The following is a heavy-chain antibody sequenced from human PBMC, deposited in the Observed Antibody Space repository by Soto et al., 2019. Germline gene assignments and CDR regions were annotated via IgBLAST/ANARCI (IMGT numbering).Heavy chain of an antibody. CDR1: GGSISSSSYY. Sequence: PSETLSLTCTVSGGSISSSSYYWGWIRQPPGKGLEWIGSIYYSGSTYYNPSLKSRVTISVDTSKNQFSLKLSSVTAADTAVYYCARRFQARTTVNDYWGQGTLVTVSS. CDR3: ARRFQARTTVNDY. J-gene: IGHJ4*02. D-gene: IGHD4-17*01. V-gene: IGHV4-39*01. CDR2: IYYSGST.